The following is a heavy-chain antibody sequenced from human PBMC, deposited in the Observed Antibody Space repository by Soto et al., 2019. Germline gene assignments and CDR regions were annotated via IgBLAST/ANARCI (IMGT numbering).Heavy chain of an antibody. CDR2: IYYSGST. CDR3: ARLQLQTHYYYYYMDV. D-gene: IGHD2-2*01. CDR1: GGSISSSSYY. J-gene: IGHJ6*03. Sequence: SETLSLTCTVSGGSISSSSYYWGWIRQPPGKGLEWIGSIYYSGSTYYNPSLKSRVTISVDTSKNQFSLKLSSVTAADTAVYYCARLQLQTHYYYYYMDVWGKGTTVTVSS. V-gene: IGHV4-39*01.